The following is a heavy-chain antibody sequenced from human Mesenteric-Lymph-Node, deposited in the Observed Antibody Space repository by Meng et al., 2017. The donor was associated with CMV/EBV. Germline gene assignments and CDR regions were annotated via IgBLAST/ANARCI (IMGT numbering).Heavy chain of an antibody. V-gene: IGHV4-39*01. D-gene: IGHD2-15*01. CDR3: ARRLSIGWFYDY. CDR1: GDSISRGSYY. CDR2: IDYAGST. J-gene: IGHJ4*02. Sequence: SVSGDSISRGSYYWDWIRQPPGKGLEWIGSIDYAGSTYYNPSLKSRVTISGDTSKNQFSLKLNSVSAADTAVYYCARRLSIGWFYDYWGQGTLVTVSS.